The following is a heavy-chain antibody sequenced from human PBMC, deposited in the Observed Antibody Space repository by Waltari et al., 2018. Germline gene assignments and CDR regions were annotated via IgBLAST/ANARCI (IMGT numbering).Heavy chain of an antibody. Sequence: EVQLVESGGGLVNPGGSLRLSCAASGLTCRNTWMDWVRQAPGKGLEWIARIKTQSDGGGATYYAAPVTGRFTVSRDDSKNMLYLQMSSLKTEDTAMYYCTTDQGDSYTFYSFDYWGQGTLVTVSS. CDR3: TTDQGDSYTFYSFDY. V-gene: IGHV3-15*01. CDR2: IKTQSDGGGAT. CDR1: GLTCRNTW. J-gene: IGHJ4*02. D-gene: IGHD3-16*02.